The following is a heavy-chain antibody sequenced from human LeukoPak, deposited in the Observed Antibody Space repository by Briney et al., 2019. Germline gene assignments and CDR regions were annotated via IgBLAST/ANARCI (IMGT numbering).Heavy chain of an antibody. Sequence: PGRSLRLSCAASGFTFSTFVMHWVRQAPGKGLEWVAAIPYDGSNKYYADSVKGRFTISRDNSKNTLYLQMNSLRAEDTAVYYCARDLVGIGNSFDYWGQGTLVTVSS. D-gene: IGHD2-21*01. V-gene: IGHV3-30-3*01. CDR2: IPYDGSNK. CDR3: ARDLVGIGNSFDY. J-gene: IGHJ4*02. CDR1: GFTFSTFV.